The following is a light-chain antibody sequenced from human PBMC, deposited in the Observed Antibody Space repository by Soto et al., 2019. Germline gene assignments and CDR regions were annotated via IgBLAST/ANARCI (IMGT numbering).Light chain of an antibody. Sequence: QSALTQPASVSGSPGKSITISCTGTSSDVGGYNSVSWYQHHPGKAPKLMIYDVSNRSSGVSSRFSGSKSDNTASLTISGLQAEDEADYYCKSYTSRSTYVFGTGTKLTVL. CDR1: SSDVGGYNS. CDR3: KSYTSRSTYV. J-gene: IGLJ1*01. CDR2: DVS. V-gene: IGLV2-14*03.